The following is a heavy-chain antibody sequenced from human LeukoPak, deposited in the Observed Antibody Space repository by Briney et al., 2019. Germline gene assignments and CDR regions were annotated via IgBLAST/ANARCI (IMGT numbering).Heavy chain of an antibody. CDR2: ISSSSSYT. CDR1: GFTFSSYS. J-gene: IGHJ4*02. D-gene: IGHD6-19*01. CDR3: ARDRGAVAATWFDY. Sequence: GGSLRLSCAASGFTFSSYSVNWVRQAPGKGLEWVSSISSSSSYTYYADSVKGRFTISRDNAKNSLFLQMDGLRAEDTAVYYCARDRGAVAATWFDYWGQGTLVTVSS. V-gene: IGHV3-21*04.